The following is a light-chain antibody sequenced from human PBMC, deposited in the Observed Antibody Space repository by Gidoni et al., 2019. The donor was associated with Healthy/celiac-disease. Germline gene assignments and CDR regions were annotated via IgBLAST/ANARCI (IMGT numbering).Light chain of an antibody. Sequence: IVMTQSPLSLPVTPGEPASISCRSSQSLLHSNGYNYLDWYLQKPGQSPQLLIYLGSNRASGVPDRLSGSGSGTDFTLKISRVEAEDVGVYYCMQALQTPITFGPGTKVDIK. J-gene: IGKJ3*01. CDR2: LGS. V-gene: IGKV2-28*01. CDR1: QSLLHSNGYNY. CDR3: MQALQTPIT.